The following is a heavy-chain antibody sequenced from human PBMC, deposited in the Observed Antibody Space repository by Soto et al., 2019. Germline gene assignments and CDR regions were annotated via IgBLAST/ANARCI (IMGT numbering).Heavy chain of an antibody. Sequence: QVQLVQSEPEVKKPGSSVKVSCKASGGTFSTYAINWLRQAPGQGLEWMGWIIPILGTANYAQKFQGRVTITAAESTNTAYMELISLSSDDTAVYYCARKNSWGQGTPVTVSS. J-gene: IGHJ5*02. CDR1: GGTFSTYA. CDR3: ARKNS. V-gene: IGHV1-69*12. CDR2: IIPILGTA.